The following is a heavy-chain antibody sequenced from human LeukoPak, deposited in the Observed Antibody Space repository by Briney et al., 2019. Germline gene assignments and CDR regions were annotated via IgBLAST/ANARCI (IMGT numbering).Heavy chain of an antibody. CDR2: INPSGGST. CDR3: ARARYYDFWSGTTEGGNYFDY. J-gene: IGHJ4*02. D-gene: IGHD3-3*01. V-gene: IGHV1-46*01. Sequence: ASVKVSCKASGGTFSSYAISWVRQAPGQGLEWMGIINPSGGSTSYAQKFQGRVTMTRDMSTSTVYMELSSLRSEDTAVYYCARARYYDFWSGTTEGGNYFDYWGQGTLVTVSS. CDR1: GGTFSSYA.